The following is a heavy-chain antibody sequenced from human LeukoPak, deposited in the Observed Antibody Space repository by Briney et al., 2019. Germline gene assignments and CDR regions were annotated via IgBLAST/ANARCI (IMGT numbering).Heavy chain of an antibody. CDR2: IYPGDSDT. CDR1: GYSFTSYW. D-gene: IGHD2-15*01. V-gene: IGHV5-51*01. J-gene: IGHJ5*02. CDR3: ATRYCNGGSCLRGFDP. Sequence: GESLKISCKGSGYSFTSYWIGWVRQMPGKGLEWMGIIYPGDSDTRYSPSFQGQVTISADKSISTAYLQWSSLKASDTAMYYCATRYCNGGSCLRGFDPWGQGTLVTVSS.